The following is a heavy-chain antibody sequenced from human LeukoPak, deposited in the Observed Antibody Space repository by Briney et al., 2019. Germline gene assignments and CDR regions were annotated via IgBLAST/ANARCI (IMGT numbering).Heavy chain of an antibody. J-gene: IGHJ4*02. D-gene: IGHD5-18*01. CDR3: ARQQQQLWYD. CDR1: GFTFSDYA. V-gene: IGHV3-23*01. Sequence: GGSLRLSCAASGFTFSDYAMSWVRQAPGKGLEWVSAISGGGGSTYYADSVKGRFTISRDNSKNTLYLQMNSLRAEDTAVYFCARQQQQLWYDWGQGTLVTVSS. CDR2: ISGGGGST.